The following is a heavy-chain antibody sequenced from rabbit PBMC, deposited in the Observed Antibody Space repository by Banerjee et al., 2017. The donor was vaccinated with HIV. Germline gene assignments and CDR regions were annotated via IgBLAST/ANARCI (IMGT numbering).Heavy chain of an antibody. Sequence: QEQLVESGGDLVKPGASLTLTCITSGVSFSGNSYMCWVRQAPGKGLEWIVCIDTGSSGFTYFASWAKGRFTISKTSSTTVTLQMTSLTAADTATYFCARDTGSSFSSYGMDLWGPGTLVTVS. J-gene: IGHJ6*01. CDR3: ARDTGSSFSSYGMDL. D-gene: IGHD8-1*01. CDR1: GVSFSGNSY. V-gene: IGHV1S45*01. CDR2: IDTGSSGFT.